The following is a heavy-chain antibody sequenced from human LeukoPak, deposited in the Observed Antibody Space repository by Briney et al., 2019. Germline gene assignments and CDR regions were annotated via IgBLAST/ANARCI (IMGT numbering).Heavy chain of an antibody. V-gene: IGHV1-69*04. Sequence: SVKVSCKASGGTFSSYAISWVRQAPGQGLEWMGRIIAILGIANYAQKFQGRVTITADKSTSTAYMELSSLRSEDTAVYYCARLTEGIAVAGTAPYNWFDPWGQGTLVTVSS. CDR3: ARLTEGIAVAGTAPYNWFDP. J-gene: IGHJ5*02. D-gene: IGHD6-19*01. CDR2: IIAILGIA. CDR1: GGTFSSYA.